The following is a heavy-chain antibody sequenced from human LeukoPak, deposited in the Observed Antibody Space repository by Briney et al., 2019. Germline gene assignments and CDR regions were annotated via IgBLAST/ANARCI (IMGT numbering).Heavy chain of an antibody. J-gene: IGHJ3*02. V-gene: IGHV1-2*02. CDR1: GYTFTVYY. CDR3: ARDDQQWLVSNAFDI. Sequence: GASVRVSCTASGYTFTVYYMHWVRQAPGQGLEWMGWINPNSGGTNYAQKFQGRVTMTRDTSISTAYMELSRLRSDDTAVYYCARDDQQWLVSNAFDIWGQGTMVTVSS. D-gene: IGHD6-19*01. CDR2: INPNSGGT.